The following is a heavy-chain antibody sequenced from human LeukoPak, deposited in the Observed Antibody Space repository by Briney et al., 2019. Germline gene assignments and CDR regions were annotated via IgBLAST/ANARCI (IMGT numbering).Heavy chain of an antibody. Sequence: SETLSLTCSVSGGSISSYYWSWIRQPPGKGLEWIGYIYYSGRSNYNPSLKSRVTISVDTSKNQFSLTLSSVTAADTAVYYCARGQKYRNGYTVTELGSGYFDYWGQGTLVTVSS. CDR1: GGSISSYY. D-gene: IGHD5-18*01. CDR2: IYYSGRS. V-gene: IGHV4-59*01. CDR3: ARGQKYRNGYTVTELGSGYFDY. J-gene: IGHJ4*02.